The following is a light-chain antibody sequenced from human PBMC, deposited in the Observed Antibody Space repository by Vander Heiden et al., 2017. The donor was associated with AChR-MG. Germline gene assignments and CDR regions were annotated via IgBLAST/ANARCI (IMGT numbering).Light chain of an antibody. V-gene: IGLV2-11*01. CDR1: SSDVGTYNY. J-gene: IGLJ1*01. CDR3: CSYAGDYWL. Sequence: QSALTQPRSVSGSPGQSVTISCTGTSSDVGTYNYVSWYQHHPGKAPILIIYDVTKRPSGVPDRFSGSKSGNTASLTISGLQAEDESNYYCCSYAGDYWLFGTGTKVTVL. CDR2: DVT.